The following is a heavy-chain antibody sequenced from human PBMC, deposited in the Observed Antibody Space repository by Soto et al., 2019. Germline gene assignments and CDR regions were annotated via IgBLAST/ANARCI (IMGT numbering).Heavy chain of an antibody. CDR1: GGSISSDDYY. J-gene: IGHJ4*01. V-gene: IGHV4-30-4*02. D-gene: IGHD4-4*01. CDR3: PRELSNSADYFDA. Sequence: SDTLSLTCTVSGGSISSDDYYWSWIRQPPGAGLEWIDYIYYTGRTLDNPSLTSRVTISIDTSKNQFSLKLTSVNAADTAVYYFPRELSNSADYFDAGGHVTLVTVSS. CDR2: IYYTGRT.